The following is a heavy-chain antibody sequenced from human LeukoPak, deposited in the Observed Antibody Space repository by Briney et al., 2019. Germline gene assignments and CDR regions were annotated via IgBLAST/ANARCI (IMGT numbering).Heavy chain of an antibody. D-gene: IGHD4-23*01. V-gene: IGHV3-23*01. CDR1: GFTFSSYA. CDR2: VSGSGGSA. Sequence: GGSLRLSCAASGFTFSSYAMSWVRQAPGKGLEWVSAVSGSGGSAYYADSVKGRFTISRDNSKNTLYLQMNSLRAEDTAVYYCAKDCVDYGGRRFDYSGQGTLVTVSS. J-gene: IGHJ4*02. CDR3: AKDCVDYGGRRFDY.